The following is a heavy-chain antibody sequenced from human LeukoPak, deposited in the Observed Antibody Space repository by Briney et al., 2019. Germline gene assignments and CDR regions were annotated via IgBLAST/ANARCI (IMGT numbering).Heavy chain of an antibody. Sequence: SETLSLTCSVSGASISSHYWSWIRQPPGKGLEWIGYIFYTGSTNYSPSLKSRVTMSLDTSKNQFSLNLTSVTAADTAVYFCARIRSSLTVDYWGQGTLVSVSS. CDR1: GASISSHY. D-gene: IGHD3-10*01. CDR3: ARIRSSLTVDY. CDR2: IFYTGST. J-gene: IGHJ4*02. V-gene: IGHV4-59*11.